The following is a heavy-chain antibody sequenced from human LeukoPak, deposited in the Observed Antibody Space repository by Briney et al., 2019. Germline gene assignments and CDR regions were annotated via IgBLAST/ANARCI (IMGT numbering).Heavy chain of an antibody. J-gene: IGHJ4*02. CDR3: AKTRPLDSSSWSHGDY. CDR1: GFIFSDYY. V-gene: IGHV3-23*01. Sequence: GGSLRLSCAASGFIFSDYYMSWIRQAPGKGLEWVSAISGSGDSTYYGDSVKGRFTISRDNSKNTLYLQMNSLRAEDTAVYYCAKTRPLDSSSWSHGDYWGQGTLVTVSS. D-gene: IGHD6-13*01. CDR2: ISGSGDST.